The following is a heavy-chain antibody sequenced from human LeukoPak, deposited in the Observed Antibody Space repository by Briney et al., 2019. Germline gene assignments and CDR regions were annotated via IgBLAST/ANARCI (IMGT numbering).Heavy chain of an antibody. V-gene: IGHV1-18*04. D-gene: IGHD3-22*01. CDR3: ARGPRYDYDSSVYYFEF. Sequence: GESLKISCEGSGYSFTSYWIGWVRQAPGQGLEWVGRINTYNGNTKYVQKFHDRVTLTTDTSTNTAYMELRRLRSGDTAMYYCARGPRYDYDSSVYYFEFWGQGTLVTVSS. CDR2: INTYNGNT. CDR1: GYSFTSYW. J-gene: IGHJ4*02.